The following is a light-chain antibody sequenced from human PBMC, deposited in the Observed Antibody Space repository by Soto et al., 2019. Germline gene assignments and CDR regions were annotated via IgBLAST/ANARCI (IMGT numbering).Light chain of an antibody. CDR2: GAS. Sequence: EIVMTQSPATLSVSPGERATLSCRASQSFSNNYLAWYQQKPGQAPRLLIYGASNRATGIPDRFSGSGSGTDFTLTISSLQSEDFAVYYCQQYNNWPPITFGQGTRLEIK. CDR1: QSFSNN. CDR3: QQYNNWPPIT. V-gene: IGKV3D-15*01. J-gene: IGKJ5*01.